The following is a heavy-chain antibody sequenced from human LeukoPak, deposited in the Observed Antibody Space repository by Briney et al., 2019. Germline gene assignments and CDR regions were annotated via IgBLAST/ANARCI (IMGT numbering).Heavy chain of an antibody. D-gene: IGHD6-19*01. CDR2: ISAHNGDT. Sequence: ASVKVSCKASGYTFTSYGINWVRQAPGQGLEWMGWISAHNGDTKYAQKLQGRVTMTTDTSTSTAYMELRSLRSDDTAVYYCATYSSGWTRGYWGQGTLVTVSS. J-gene: IGHJ4*02. V-gene: IGHV1-18*01. CDR3: ATYSSGWTRGY. CDR1: GYTFTSYG.